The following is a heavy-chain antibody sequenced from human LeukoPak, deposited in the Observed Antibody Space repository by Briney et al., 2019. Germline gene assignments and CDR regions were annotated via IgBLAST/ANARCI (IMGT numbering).Heavy chain of an antibody. D-gene: IGHD6-13*01. CDR3: AKGNFIAAAAY. CDR1: GDSISSYY. V-gene: IGHV4-59*01. J-gene: IGHJ4*02. CDR2: IYYSGST. Sequence: SETLSLTCTVSGDSISSYYWSWIRQPPGKGLEWIGHIYYSGSTNYNPSLKSRVTISLETSRNQFSLKLSSVTAAHTAVYYCAKGNFIAAAAYWGQGTLVTVSS.